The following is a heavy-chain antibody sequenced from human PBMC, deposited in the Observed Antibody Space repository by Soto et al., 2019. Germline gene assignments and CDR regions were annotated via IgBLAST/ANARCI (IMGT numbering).Heavy chain of an antibody. CDR2: IKSKTDGGTT. D-gene: IGHD2-8*01. Sequence: PVGSLRLSCAASGFTFSNAWMSWVRQAPGKGLEWVGRIKSKTDGGTTDYAAPVKGRFTISRDDSKNTLYLQMNSLKTEDTAVYYCTTGYCANGVCYISGDYYYYGMDVWGQGTTVTVSS. V-gene: IGHV3-15*01. CDR1: GFTFSNAW. CDR3: TTGYCANGVCYISGDYYYYGMDV. J-gene: IGHJ6*02.